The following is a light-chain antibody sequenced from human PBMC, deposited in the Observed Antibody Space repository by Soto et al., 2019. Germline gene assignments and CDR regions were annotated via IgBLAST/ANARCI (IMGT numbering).Light chain of an antibody. V-gene: IGKV3-11*01. CDR3: QQRSNWPIT. CDR2: DAS. J-gene: IGKJ5*01. CDR1: QSLSTN. Sequence: EIVMTQSPGTLSVSPGERATLSCRASQSLSTNLAWYQQKPGQAPRLLIYDASNRATGIPARFSGSGSGTDFTLTISRLEPEDFAVYYCQQRSNWPITFGQGTRLEIK.